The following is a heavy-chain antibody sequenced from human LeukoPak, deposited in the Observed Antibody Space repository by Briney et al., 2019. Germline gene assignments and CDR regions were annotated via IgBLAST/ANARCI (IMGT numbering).Heavy chain of an antibody. D-gene: IGHD3-22*01. Sequence: PGGSLRLSCAASGFTFSNYWMTWVRQAPGKGPEWMANKNQDGSEKYYVDSVKGRFTISRDNPKNSLYLQMSGLRAEDTAVYYCARRGQRHYYDSSGYYSLDYWGQGTLVTVSS. CDR2: KNQDGSEK. CDR3: ARRGQRHYYDSSGYYSLDY. V-gene: IGHV3-7*01. J-gene: IGHJ4*02. CDR1: GFTFSNYW.